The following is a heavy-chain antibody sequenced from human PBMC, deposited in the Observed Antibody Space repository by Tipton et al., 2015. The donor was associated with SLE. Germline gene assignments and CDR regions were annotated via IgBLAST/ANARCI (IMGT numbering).Heavy chain of an antibody. Sequence: TLSLTCTVSGASISSSNYYWGWIRQPPGKGLEWIGSIYNSGTTYYNPSLKSRVTISVDTSKNQFSLKLRSVTAADTAVYYCARQVGGQWLVRTAFDYWGQGTLVTVSS. CDR2: IYNSGTT. CDR1: GASISSSNYY. V-gene: IGHV4-39*07. CDR3: ARQVGGQWLVRTAFDY. D-gene: IGHD6-19*01. J-gene: IGHJ4*02.